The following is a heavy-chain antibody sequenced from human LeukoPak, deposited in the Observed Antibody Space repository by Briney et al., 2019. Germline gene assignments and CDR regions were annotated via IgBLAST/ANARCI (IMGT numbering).Heavy chain of an antibody. V-gene: IGHV4-4*07. J-gene: IGHJ4*02. CDR2: INSSGST. D-gene: IGHD1-26*01. CDR1: GGSISNYY. Sequence: PSETLSLTCTVSGGSISNYYWRWIRQPAGKGLEWIGHINSSGSTNYNPSLKSRVTMSLDTSSRQFSLKLNSVTAADTAVYYCGRALGSGSYIDFWGQGTLVTVSS. CDR3: GRALGSGSYIDF.